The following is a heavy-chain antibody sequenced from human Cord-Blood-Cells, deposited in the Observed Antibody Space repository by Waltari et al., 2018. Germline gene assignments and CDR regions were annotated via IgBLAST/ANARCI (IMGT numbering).Heavy chain of an antibody. D-gene: IGHD7-27*01. Sequence: EVQLVESGGGLVTPGGSLRLPCADSDSNFSSYSMTWVRQAQGKGLEVVSSISSSSSYIYYADSVKGRFTISRDNAKNSLYLQMNSLRAEDTAVYYCARDGTGDYFDYWGQGTLVTVSS. CDR3: ARDGTGDYFDY. J-gene: IGHJ4*02. CDR2: ISSSSSYI. CDR1: DSNFSSYS. V-gene: IGHV3-21*01.